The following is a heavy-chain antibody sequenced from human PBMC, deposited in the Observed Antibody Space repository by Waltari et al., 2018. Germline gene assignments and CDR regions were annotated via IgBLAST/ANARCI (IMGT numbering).Heavy chain of an antibody. Sequence: QVQLVESGGGVVQPGRSLRLSCAASGFTFSSYGMHWVRQAPGQGREGVEVISDDGNYIYYEVSVKARFTIPRDNSKNTVFLQMNSLKSEDTAVYYCARRGWEILRGFDYWGQGTLVTVSS. CDR1: GFTFSSYG. CDR2: ISDDGNYI. D-gene: IGHD1-26*01. CDR3: ARRGWEILRGFDY. V-gene: IGHV3-30*03. J-gene: IGHJ4*02.